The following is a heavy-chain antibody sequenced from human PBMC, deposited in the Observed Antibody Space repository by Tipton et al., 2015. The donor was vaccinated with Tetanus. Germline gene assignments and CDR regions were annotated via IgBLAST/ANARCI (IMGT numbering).Heavy chain of an antibody. D-gene: IGHD2-15*01. Sequence: SLRLSCAASGFRFSYSGVHWVRQAPGKGLEWVAVIAFDGKNERYADSVKGRFIISRDNSKNTLYLQMNSLRPEDTAVYYCAKEFQRARIRFFDSWGQGTQVTASS. CDR3: AKEFQRARIRFFDS. CDR1: GFRFSYSG. CDR2: IAFDGKNE. J-gene: IGHJ4*02. V-gene: IGHV3-30*18.